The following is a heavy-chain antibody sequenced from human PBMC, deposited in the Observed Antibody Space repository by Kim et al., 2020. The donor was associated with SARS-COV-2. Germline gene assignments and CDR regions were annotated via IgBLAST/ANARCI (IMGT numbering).Heavy chain of an antibody. V-gene: IGHV3-53*01. D-gene: IGHD6-13*01. CDR2: IYSGGST. J-gene: IGHJ6*02. Sequence: GGSLRLSCAASGFTVSSNYMSWVRQAPGKGLEWVSVIYSGGSTYYADSVKGRFTISRDNSKNTLYLQMNSLRAEDTAVYYCARDKPFAGAHGVVQHYYYGMDVWGQGTTVTVSS. CDR3: ARDKPFAGAHGVVQHYYYGMDV. CDR1: GFTVSSNY.